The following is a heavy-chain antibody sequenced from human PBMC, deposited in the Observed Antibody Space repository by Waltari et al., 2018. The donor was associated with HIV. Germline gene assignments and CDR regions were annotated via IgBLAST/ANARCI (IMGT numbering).Heavy chain of an antibody. CDR2: INFHGNVT. V-gene: IGHV3-20*04. CDR3: ARGAFGETDY. J-gene: IGHJ4*02. Sequence: EVQLVESGGGVARPRWTLRLSCPGSACHFDNYGMSWVRQVPGKGLGWVAGINFHGNVTGHGDSVKGRFTIFRDNAKKSVYLQMNSLRIEDTALYYCARGAFGETDYWGQGTLVTVVS. CDR1: ACHFDNYG. D-gene: IGHD3-10*01.